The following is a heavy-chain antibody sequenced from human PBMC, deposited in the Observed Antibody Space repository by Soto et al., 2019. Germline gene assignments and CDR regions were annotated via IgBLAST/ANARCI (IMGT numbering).Heavy chain of an antibody. Sequence: GESLKISCQGSGYKFANYWIAWVRQMPGKGLEWMGIIYPGDSDTRYGPSFQGHVTITADKSINTAYLQWSSLKASDTAMYYCARAHSIGWYQHFGFWGQGTQVIASS. CDR1: GYKFANYW. CDR3: ARAHSIGWYQHFGF. CDR2: IYPGDSDT. J-gene: IGHJ4*02. V-gene: IGHV5-51*01. D-gene: IGHD6-19*01.